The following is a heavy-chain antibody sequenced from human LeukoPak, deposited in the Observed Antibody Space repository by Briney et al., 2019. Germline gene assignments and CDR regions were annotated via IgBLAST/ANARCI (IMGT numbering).Heavy chain of an antibody. V-gene: IGHV1-8*03. CDR2: MNPNSGNT. Sequence: ASVKVSCKASGYTFTSYDINWVRQATGQGLEWLGWMNPNSGNTGYTQKFQGRVTITSNTSISTAYMELSRLRSDDTAVYYCARNYGDYENWFDPWGQGTLVTVSS. D-gene: IGHD4-17*01. CDR3: ARNYGDYENWFDP. J-gene: IGHJ5*02. CDR1: GYTFTSYD.